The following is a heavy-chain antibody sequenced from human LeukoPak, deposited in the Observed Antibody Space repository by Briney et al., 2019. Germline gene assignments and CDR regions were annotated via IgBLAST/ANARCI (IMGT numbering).Heavy chain of an antibody. CDR3: ARVFPLYVDGYNSFDY. V-gene: IGHV3-23*01. CDR1: GFTFGAYA. D-gene: IGHD5-24*01. CDR2: ISGSGDRT. J-gene: IGHJ4*02. Sequence: GGSLRLSCAASGFTFGAYAFTWVRQAPGRGLEWVFSISGSGDRTYFADSVKGRFTISRDNAKNSLYLQMNSLRAEDTAVYYCARVFPLYVDGYNSFDYWGQGTLVTVSS.